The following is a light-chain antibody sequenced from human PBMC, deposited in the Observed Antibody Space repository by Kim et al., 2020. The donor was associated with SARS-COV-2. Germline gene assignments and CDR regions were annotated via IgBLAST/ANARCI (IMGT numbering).Light chain of an antibody. J-gene: IGLJ3*02. CDR3: SSFTTTTTVV. CDR2: DVT. Sequence: GQSITISCTVTSSDIGGYNYVCWYQHLPGQAPILILYDVTKRPSAVSSRFSGSKSGNTASLTISGLQAEDEANYYCSSFTTTTTVVFGGGTQLTVL. V-gene: IGLV2-14*03. CDR1: SSDIGGYNY.